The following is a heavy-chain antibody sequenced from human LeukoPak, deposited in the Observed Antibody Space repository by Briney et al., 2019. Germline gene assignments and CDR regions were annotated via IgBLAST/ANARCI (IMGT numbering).Heavy chain of an antibody. CDR1: GFTFSSFE. D-gene: IGHD1-26*01. CDR2: INSGANTI. Sequence: PGRSLRLSCAASGFTFSSFEMNWVRQAPGKGLEWISYINSGANTIYYADSVKGRFTISRDNAKNSLYLQMNSLRGEDTAVYYCARPYYVAANYYFDLWGQGTLVTVSS. J-gene: IGHJ4*02. V-gene: IGHV3-48*03. CDR3: ARPYYVAANYYFDL.